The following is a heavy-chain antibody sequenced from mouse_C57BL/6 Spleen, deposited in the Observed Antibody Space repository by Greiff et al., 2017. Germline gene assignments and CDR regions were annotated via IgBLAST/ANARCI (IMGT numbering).Heavy chain of an antibody. Sequence: DVKLVESEGGLVQPGSSMKLSCTASGFTFSDYYMAWVRQVPEKGLEWVANINYDGSSTYYLDSLKSRFIISRDNAKNILYLQMSSLKSEDTATYYCARDGRYYGSMDYWGQGTTLTVSS. CDR1: GFTFSDYY. V-gene: IGHV5-16*01. D-gene: IGHD1-1*01. CDR2: INYDGSST. J-gene: IGHJ2*01. CDR3: ARDGRYYGSMDY.